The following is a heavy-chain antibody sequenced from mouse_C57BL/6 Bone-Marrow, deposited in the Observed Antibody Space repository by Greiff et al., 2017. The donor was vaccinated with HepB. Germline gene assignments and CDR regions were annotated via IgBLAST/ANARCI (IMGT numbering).Heavy chain of an antibody. CDR1: GYTFTSYW. CDR3: ARDYGSSYVGYFDY. J-gene: IGHJ2*01. CDR2: IHPNSGST. V-gene: IGHV1-64*01. Sequence: VKLQQPGAELVKPGASVKLSCKASGYTFTSYWMHWVKQRPGQGLEWIGMIHPNSGSTNYNEKFKSKATLTVDKSSSTAYMQLSSLTSEDSAVYYCARDYGSSYVGYFDYWGQGTTLTVSS. D-gene: IGHD1-1*01.